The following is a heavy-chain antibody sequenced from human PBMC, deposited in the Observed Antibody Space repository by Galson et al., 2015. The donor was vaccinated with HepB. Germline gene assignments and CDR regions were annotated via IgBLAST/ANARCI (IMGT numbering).Heavy chain of an antibody. Sequence: SLRLSCAVSGFTFTTYAMLWVRQAPDKGLEWVAVTSYDGNRKYYADSVKGRFTISRDNSKNTLYLQMNSLRSEDTAVYFCARSFPYHYDGTGYPNADYWGQGTLLIVSS. J-gene: IGHJ4*02. D-gene: IGHD3-22*01. V-gene: IGHV3-30*04. CDR2: TSYDGNRK. CDR3: ARSFPYHYDGTGYPNADY. CDR1: GFTFTTYA.